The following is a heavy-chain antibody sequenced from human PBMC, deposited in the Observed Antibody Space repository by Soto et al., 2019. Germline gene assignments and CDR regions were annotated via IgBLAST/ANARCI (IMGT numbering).Heavy chain of an antibody. J-gene: IGHJ3*02. V-gene: IGHV4-59*01. Sequence: SETLSLTCTVSGGSISSYYWSWIRQPPGKGLEWIGYIYYSGSTNYNPSLKSRVTISVDTSKNQFSLKLSSVTAADTAVYYCARGDSSSLRIKRRDAFDIWGQGTMVTVSS. CDR2: IYYSGST. CDR1: GGSISSYY. D-gene: IGHD6-13*01. CDR3: ARGDSSSLRIKRRDAFDI.